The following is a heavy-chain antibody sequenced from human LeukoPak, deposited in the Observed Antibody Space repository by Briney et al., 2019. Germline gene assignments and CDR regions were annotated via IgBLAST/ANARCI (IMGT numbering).Heavy chain of an antibody. CDR3: ARVHAVRYNWNPDLFDY. CDR1: GYTFTNYG. Sequence: ASVKVSCKAAGYTFTNYGISWVRQAPGQGLEWMGWISAYNGNTNYAQKLQGRVTMTTDTSTSTAYMELRSLRSDDTAVYYCARVHAVRYNWNPDLFDYWGQGTLVTVSS. CDR2: ISAYNGNT. V-gene: IGHV1-18*01. D-gene: IGHD1-1*01. J-gene: IGHJ4*02.